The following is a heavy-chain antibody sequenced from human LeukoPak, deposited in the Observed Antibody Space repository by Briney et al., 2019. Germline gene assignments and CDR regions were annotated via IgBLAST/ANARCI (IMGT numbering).Heavy chain of an antibody. Sequence: GGSLRLSCAASGFTFSSYAMSWVRQAPGKGLEWVSAISGSGGSTYYADSVKGRFTISRDNSKNTLYLQMNSLRAEDTAVYYCAKVGEYSHHLDDAFDIWGQGTMVTVSS. CDR1: GFTFSSYA. CDR2: ISGSGGST. D-gene: IGHD6-6*01. V-gene: IGHV3-23*01. J-gene: IGHJ3*02. CDR3: AKVGEYSHHLDDAFDI.